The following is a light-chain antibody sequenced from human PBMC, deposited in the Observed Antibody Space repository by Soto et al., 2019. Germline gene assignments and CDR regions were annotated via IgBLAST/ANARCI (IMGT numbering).Light chain of an antibody. CDR1: QGISSY. V-gene: IGKV1-8*01. CDR2: AAS. J-gene: IGKJ3*01. Sequence: AIRMTQSPSSLSASTGDRVTITCRASQGISSYLAWYQQKPGKAPKLLIYAASTLQSGVPSRFSGTGAGTDFTLTISCLQSEDFETYYCQQYYSYPQTFGPGTKVDIK. CDR3: QQYYSYPQT.